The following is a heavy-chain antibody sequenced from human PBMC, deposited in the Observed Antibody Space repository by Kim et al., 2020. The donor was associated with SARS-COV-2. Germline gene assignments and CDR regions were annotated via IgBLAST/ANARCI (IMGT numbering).Heavy chain of an antibody. J-gene: IGHJ4*02. CDR1: GFSFSNYA. D-gene: IGHD5-12*01. V-gene: IGHV3-64D*09. CDR3: VKARDGYNLGDY. CDR2: INSNGGNT. Sequence: GGSLRLSCSASGFSFSNYAMNWVRQAPGKGLEYVSIINSNGGNTFYADSVKGRFTISRDNSKNTLSLQMSSLRAEDTAVYYCVKARDGYNLGDYWGQGILVTVSS.